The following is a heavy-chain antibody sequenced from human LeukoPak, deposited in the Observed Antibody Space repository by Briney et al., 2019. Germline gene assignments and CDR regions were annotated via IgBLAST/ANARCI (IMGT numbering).Heavy chain of an antibody. J-gene: IGHJ2*01. V-gene: IGHV4-34*01. Sequence: KPSETLSLTCAVYGGSFSGYYWSWIRQPPGKGLEWIGEINHSGSTNYNPSLKSRVTISVDTSKNQFSLKLSSVTAADTAVYYCARENRYYDILTGYPTYWYFDLWGRGTLVTVSS. CDR2: INHSGST. D-gene: IGHD3-9*01. CDR3: ARENRYYDILTGYPTYWYFDL. CDR1: GGSFSGYY.